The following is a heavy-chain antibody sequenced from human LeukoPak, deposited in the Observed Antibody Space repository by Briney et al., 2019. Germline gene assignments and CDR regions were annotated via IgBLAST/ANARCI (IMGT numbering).Heavy chain of an antibody. J-gene: IGHJ2*01. CDR1: GGSFSGYY. Sequence: SETLSLTCAVYGGSFSGYYWSWIRQPPGKGLEWIGEINHSGSTNYNPSLKSRVTISVDTSKNQFSLKLSSVTAADTAVYYCARVLEGSSGQHWYFDLWGRGALVTVSS. CDR2: INHSGST. V-gene: IGHV4-34*01. D-gene: IGHD6-19*01. CDR3: ARVLEGSSGQHWYFDL.